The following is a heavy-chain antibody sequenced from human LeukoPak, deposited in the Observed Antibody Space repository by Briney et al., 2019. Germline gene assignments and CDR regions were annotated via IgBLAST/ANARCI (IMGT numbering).Heavy chain of an antibody. J-gene: IGHJ4*02. D-gene: IGHD1-26*01. CDR1: GFTFSSYS. CDR3: ARDKKWELVY. Sequence: GESLRLSCAASGFTFSSYSMNWVRQAPGKGLEWVSSISSSSSYLYYADSVKGRFTISRDNAKNSLYLQMNSLRAEDTAVYYCARDKKWELVYWGQGTLVTVSS. V-gene: IGHV3-21*01. CDR2: ISSSSSYL.